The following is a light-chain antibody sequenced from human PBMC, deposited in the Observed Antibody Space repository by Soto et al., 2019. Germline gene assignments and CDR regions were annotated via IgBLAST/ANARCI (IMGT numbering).Light chain of an antibody. V-gene: IGKV1-33*01. Sequence: DIQMTQSPSSLSASVGDIVTITCRASQSISSYLNWYQQKPGKAPKLLIYAASSLQSGVPSRLRGSGSGTDFTFTISRLQPEDIATYYCQQYENLPTFGQGTRLEI. CDR2: AAS. J-gene: IGKJ5*01. CDR1: QSISSY. CDR3: QQYENLPT.